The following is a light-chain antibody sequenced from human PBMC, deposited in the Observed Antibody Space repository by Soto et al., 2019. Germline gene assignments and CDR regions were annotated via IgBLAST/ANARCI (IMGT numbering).Light chain of an antibody. J-gene: IGKJ1*01. CDR3: QQYNSLWT. CDR1: QSISSW. Sequence: DIQMTQSPSTLSASVGDRVTITCRASQSISSWLAWYQQKPGKAPKLLIYKASSLESGVPSRFSGSGCGTEFTLTISSLQPDDFATYYCQQYNSLWTFGQGTKVEI. V-gene: IGKV1-5*03. CDR2: KAS.